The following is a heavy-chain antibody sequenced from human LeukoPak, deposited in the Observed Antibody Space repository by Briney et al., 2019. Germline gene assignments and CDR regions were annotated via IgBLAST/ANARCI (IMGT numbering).Heavy chain of an antibody. D-gene: IGHD4-17*01. V-gene: IGHV3-33*06. J-gene: IGHJ5*02. Sequence: QPGRSLRLSCAASGFTFSSYGMHWVRQAPGKGLEWVAVIWLDGSNKYYADSVKGRFTISRGNSKNTLYLQMNSLRAEDTAVYYCAKKGYGDYADWFDPWGQGTLVTVSS. CDR3: AKKGYGDYADWFDP. CDR2: IWLDGSNK. CDR1: GFTFSSYG.